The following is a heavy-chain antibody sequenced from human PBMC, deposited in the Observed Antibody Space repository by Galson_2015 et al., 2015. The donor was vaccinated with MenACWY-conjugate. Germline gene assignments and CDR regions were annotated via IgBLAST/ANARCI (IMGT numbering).Heavy chain of an antibody. CDR1: GSTFSSYW. D-gene: IGHD5-24*01. Sequence: SLRLSCAASGSTFSSYWMYWVRQAPGKGLVWVAHINRDDSTINYAESVKGRFTISRDNAKNMLYLQMNSLRVEDTAVYYCARDLERGDGYVLDYWGQGTLVTVSS. V-gene: IGHV3-74*01. CDR2: INRDDSTI. CDR3: ARDLERGDGYVLDY. J-gene: IGHJ4*02.